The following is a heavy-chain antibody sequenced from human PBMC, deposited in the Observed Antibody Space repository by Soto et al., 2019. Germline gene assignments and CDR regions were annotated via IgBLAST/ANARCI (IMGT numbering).Heavy chain of an antibody. J-gene: IGHJ4*02. CDR2: INLDGSEK. CDR3: ARAAAGYFFDF. V-gene: IGHV3-7*01. D-gene: IGHD6-13*01. CDR1: GFTFSSYW. Sequence: GGSLRLSCAASGFTFSSYWMSWVRQAPGKGLEWVANINLDGSEKCYVDSVKGRFTISRDNAKNSLYLQMNSLRAEDTAVYYFARAAAGYFFDFWGQGILVTVSS.